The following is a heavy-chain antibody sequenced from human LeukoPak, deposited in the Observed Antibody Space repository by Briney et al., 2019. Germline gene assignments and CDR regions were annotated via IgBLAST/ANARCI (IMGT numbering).Heavy chain of an antibody. V-gene: IGHV3-23*01. CDR3: AKGIGDFWSGYYSLYYYGMDV. Sequence: RGSLRLSCAASGFTFSSYAMSWVRQAPGKGLEWVSAISGSGGSTYYADSVKGRFTISRDNSKNTLYLQMNSLRAEDTAVYYCAKGIGDFWSGYYSLYYYGMDVWGQGTTVTVSS. J-gene: IGHJ6*02. CDR2: ISGSGGST. CDR1: GFTFSSYA. D-gene: IGHD3-3*01.